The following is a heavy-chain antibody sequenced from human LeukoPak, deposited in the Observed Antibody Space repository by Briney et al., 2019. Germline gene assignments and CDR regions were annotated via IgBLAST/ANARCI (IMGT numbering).Heavy chain of an antibody. CDR1: GVSIKSSY. J-gene: IGHJ4*02. D-gene: IGHD6-13*01. V-gene: IGHV4-59*08. CDR3: ARHGHGTYRSPWYSL. CDR2: IHYSESI. Sequence: PSETLSLICSVSGVSIKSSYWSCIRQPPGKGLVWIGHIHYSESINYNPSHKSRVTISVDTSKNQLSLKLSSVTAADTAFYYCARHGHGTYRSPWYSLWGQGTLATVSS.